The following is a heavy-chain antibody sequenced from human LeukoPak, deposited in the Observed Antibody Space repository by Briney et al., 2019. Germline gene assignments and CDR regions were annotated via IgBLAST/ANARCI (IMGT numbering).Heavy chain of an antibody. CDR2: ISGGGGST. J-gene: IGHJ4*02. D-gene: IGHD2-2*01. CDR1: GFTFSSHA. V-gene: IGHV3-23*01. CDR3: AKDGVVPAAMRGYFDY. Sequence: PGGSLRLSCAASGFTFSSHAMSWARQAPGKGLEWVSAISGGGGSTYYADSVKGRFTISRDNSKNTLYLQMNSLRAEDTAVYYCAKDGVVPAAMRGYFDYWGQGTLVTVSS.